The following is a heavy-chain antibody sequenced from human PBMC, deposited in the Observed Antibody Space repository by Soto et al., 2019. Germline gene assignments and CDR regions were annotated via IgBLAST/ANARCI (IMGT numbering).Heavy chain of an antibody. Sequence: QLQLQESGPGLVKPSETLSLTCTVSGGSISSSSYYWGWIRQPPGKGLEWIGSIYYSGSTYYNPSLKSRVTISVDTSKNQFSLKLSSVTAADTAVYYCARLTTATPFGTYYYMDVWGKGTTVTVSS. J-gene: IGHJ6*03. CDR1: GGSISSSSYY. D-gene: IGHD4-4*01. CDR3: ARLTTATPFGTYYYMDV. V-gene: IGHV4-39*01. CDR2: IYYSGST.